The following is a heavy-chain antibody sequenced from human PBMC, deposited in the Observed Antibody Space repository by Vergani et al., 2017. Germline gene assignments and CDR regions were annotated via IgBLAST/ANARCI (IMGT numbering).Heavy chain of an antibody. CDR1: GYTLTELS. J-gene: IGHJ3*02. Sequence: QVQLVQSGAEVKKPGASVKVSCKVSGYTLTELSMHWVRQAPGKGLEWMGGFDPEDGETIYAQKFQGRVTMTEDTSTDTAYMELSSLISEDTAGYYCATQGYSSGWIAFDIWGQGTMVTVSS. V-gene: IGHV1-24*01. D-gene: IGHD6-19*01. CDR3: ATQGYSSGWIAFDI. CDR2: FDPEDGET.